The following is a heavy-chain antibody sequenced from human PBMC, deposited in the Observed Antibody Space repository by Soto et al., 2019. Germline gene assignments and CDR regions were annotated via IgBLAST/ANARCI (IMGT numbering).Heavy chain of an antibody. Sequence: ASVKVSCKASGYTFTGYYIHWVRQAPGQGLEWMGWVNPNSAAINYAQKFQGRVTMTRDTSLNTAYMDLRRLTSDDTAVYYCAKGAPYYYDSSGLDYWGQGTLVTVSS. V-gene: IGHV1-2*02. D-gene: IGHD3-22*01. CDR3: AKGAPYYYDSSGLDY. CDR1: GYTFTGYY. J-gene: IGHJ4*02. CDR2: VNPNSAAI.